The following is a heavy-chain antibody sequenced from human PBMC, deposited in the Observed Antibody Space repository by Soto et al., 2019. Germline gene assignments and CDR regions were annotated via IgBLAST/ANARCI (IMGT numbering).Heavy chain of an antibody. CDR3: ARAEYSSSPNHYYYYGMDV. J-gene: IGHJ6*02. CDR1: GGTFSSYA. V-gene: IGHV1-69*13. Sequence: SVKVSCKASGGTFSSYAISWVRQAPGQGLEWMGGIIPIFGTANYAQKFQGRVTITADESTSTAYMELSSLRSEDTAVYYCARAEYSSSPNHYYYYGMDVWGQGTTVTVSS. D-gene: IGHD6-6*01. CDR2: IIPIFGTA.